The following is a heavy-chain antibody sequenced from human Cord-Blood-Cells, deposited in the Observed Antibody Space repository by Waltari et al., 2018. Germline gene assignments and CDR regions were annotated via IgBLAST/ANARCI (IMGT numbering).Heavy chain of an antibody. Sequence: QIQLVKSGPEVEKPGPSGTVSCKASVCTCTSTAVQWVRQARGQRLEWIGWIVVGSGNTNYAQKFQERVTITRDMSTSTAYMELSSLRSEDTAVYYCAADGSSSSDYWGQGTLVTVSS. CDR2: IVVGSGNT. CDR1: VCTCTSTA. D-gene: IGHD6-6*01. V-gene: IGHV1-58*01. J-gene: IGHJ4*02. CDR3: AADGSSSSDY.